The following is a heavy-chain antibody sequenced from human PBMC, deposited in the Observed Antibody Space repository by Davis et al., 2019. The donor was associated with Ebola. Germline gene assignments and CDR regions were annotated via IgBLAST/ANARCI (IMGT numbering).Heavy chain of an antibody. D-gene: IGHD3-10*01. CDR2: IYYSGST. CDR3: ASSGESIDY. CDR1: GGSVSSGSYY. J-gene: IGHJ4*02. V-gene: IGHV4-61*01. Sequence: PSETLSLTCTVSGGSVSSGSYYWSWIRQPPGKGLEWIGYIYYSGSTNYNPSLKSRVTISVDTSKNQFSLKLSSVTAADTAVYYCASSGESIDYWGQGTLVTVSS.